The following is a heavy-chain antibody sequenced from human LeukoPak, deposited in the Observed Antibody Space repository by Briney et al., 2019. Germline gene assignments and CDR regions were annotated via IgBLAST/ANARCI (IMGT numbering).Heavy chain of an antibody. CDR2: ISSRSNII. V-gene: IGHV3-48*02. J-gene: IGHJ3*02. Sequence: PGGSLRLSCAASGFTFSIYSMNWVRQAPGKGLEWVPYISSRSNIIHYADSVKGRFTISRDNAKNSLSLQMNSLRDEDTAVYYCARDYDTTGRAFDIWGQGTMVTVSS. D-gene: IGHD3-22*01. CDR3: ARDYDTTGRAFDI. CDR1: GFTFSIYS.